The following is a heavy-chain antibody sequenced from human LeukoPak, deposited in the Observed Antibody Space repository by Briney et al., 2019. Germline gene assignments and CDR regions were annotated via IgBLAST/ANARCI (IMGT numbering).Heavy chain of an antibody. CDR2: ISPYNGYT. CDR1: GYTFTGYY. CDR3: ARGQTNRLLWIGESLSNINPFDY. J-gene: IGHJ4*02. V-gene: IGHV1-18*04. D-gene: IGHD3-10*01. Sequence: GASVKVSCKASGYTFTGYYMHWVRQAPGQGLEWMGWISPYNGYTQNSQKFQGRVTMTTDTSTSTAYMELRSLRSDDTAVYYCARGQTNRLLWIGESLSNINPFDYWGQGTLVTVSS.